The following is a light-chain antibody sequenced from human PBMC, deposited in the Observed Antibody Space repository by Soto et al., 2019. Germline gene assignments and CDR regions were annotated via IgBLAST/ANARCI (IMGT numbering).Light chain of an antibody. V-gene: IGLV2-14*01. CDR1: SSDVGGYKY. CDR2: EVS. J-gene: IGLJ7*01. CDR3: TSYTSSSTLV. Sequence: QSVLTQPASVSGSPGQSITISCTGTSSDVGGYKYVSWYQHQSGKAPKLIIYEVSNRPSGVSNRSSGSKSGNTASLTISGLRAEDEADYYCTSYTSSSTLVFGVGTQRTVL.